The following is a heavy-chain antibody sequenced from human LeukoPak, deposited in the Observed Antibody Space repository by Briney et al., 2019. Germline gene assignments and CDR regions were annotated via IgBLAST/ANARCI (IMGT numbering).Heavy chain of an antibody. Sequence: ASVKVSCKASGYTFTSYYMHWVRQAPGQGLEWMGIINPSGGSTSYAQKFQGRVTMTRDMSTSTVYMELSSLRSEDTAVYYCARAYCSGGSCYLNDAFDIWGQGTMVTVSS. V-gene: IGHV1-46*01. CDR3: ARAYCSGGSCYLNDAFDI. CDR1: GYTFTSYY. D-gene: IGHD2-15*01. J-gene: IGHJ3*02. CDR2: INPSGGST.